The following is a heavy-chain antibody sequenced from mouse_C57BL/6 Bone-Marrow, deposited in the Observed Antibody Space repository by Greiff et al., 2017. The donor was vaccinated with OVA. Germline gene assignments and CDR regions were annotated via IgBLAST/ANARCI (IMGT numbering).Heavy chain of an antibody. J-gene: IGHJ2*01. CDR3: ARHYYYGSSYDYFDY. CDR2: IYPRSGNT. CDR1: GYTFTSYG. V-gene: IGHV1-81*01. D-gene: IGHD1-1*01. Sequence: VMLVESGAELARPGASVKLSCKASGYTFTSYGISWVKQRTGQGLEWIGEIYPRSGNTYYNEKFKGKATLTADKSSSTAYMELRSLTSEDSAVYFCARHYYYGSSYDYFDYWGQGTTLTVSS.